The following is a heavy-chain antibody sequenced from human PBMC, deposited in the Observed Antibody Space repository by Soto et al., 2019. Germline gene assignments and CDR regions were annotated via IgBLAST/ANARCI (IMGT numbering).Heavy chain of an antibody. CDR3: AKDRQFRSYYESAGHYNN. D-gene: IGHD3-9*01. CDR1: GFTFKYYD. CDR2: ISGSGAIT. Sequence: EVQLLESGGGLVQPGGSLRLSCVASGFTFKYYDMRWVRQAPGKGLEWVSGISGSGAITYYADSVRGRFTISRDNSKNTLYLQLNSLGAEDTAIYYCAKDRQFRSYYESAGHYNNWGQGTLVTVSS. J-gene: IGHJ4*02. V-gene: IGHV3-23*01.